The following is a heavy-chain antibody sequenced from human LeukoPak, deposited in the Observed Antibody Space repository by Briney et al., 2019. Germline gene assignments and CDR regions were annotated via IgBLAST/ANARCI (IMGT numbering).Heavy chain of an antibody. CDR1: GYTFTSYG. D-gene: IGHD3-22*01. Sequence: GASVKVSCKASGYTFTSYGISWVRQAPGQGLEWMGWISAYNGKTNYEQKLKGRGTMTTDTYTSTAYMEMRSLRSVDTAVYCLPRGGGYYYDSSGYYYPLDYFDYWGQGTLVTVSS. CDR2: ISAYNGKT. CDR3: PRGGGYYYDSSGYYYPLDYFDY. J-gene: IGHJ4*02. V-gene: IGHV1-18*01.